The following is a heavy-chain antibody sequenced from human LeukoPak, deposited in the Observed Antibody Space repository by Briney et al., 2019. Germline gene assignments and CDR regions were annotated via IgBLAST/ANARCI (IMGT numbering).Heavy chain of an antibody. CDR2: ISYDGSNK. CDR1: GFTFSSYG. Sequence: PGGSLRLSCAASGFTFSSYGMHWVRQAPGKGLEWVAVISYDGSNKYYADSVKGRFTISRDNSKNTLYLQMNSLRAEDTAVYYCASMVRGAASYWGQGTLVTVSS. J-gene: IGHJ4*02. V-gene: IGHV3-30*19. D-gene: IGHD3-10*01. CDR3: ASMVRGAASY.